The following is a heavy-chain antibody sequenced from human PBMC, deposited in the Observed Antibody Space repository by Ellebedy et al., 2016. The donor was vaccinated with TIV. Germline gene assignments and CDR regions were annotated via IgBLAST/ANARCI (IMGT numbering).Heavy chain of an antibody. D-gene: IGHD1-14*01. CDR1: GGSISGSNYY. V-gene: IGHV4-39*07. CDR3: ARITPQYYAMDV. J-gene: IGHJ6*02. Sequence: SETLSLTCTVSGGSISGSNYYWGWIRQPPGKGLQWIGSIYYSGSTYYNPSLKSRVTISVDTSKNQFSLKLSSVTAADTAVYYCARITPQYYAMDVWGQGTTVTVSS. CDR2: IYYSGST.